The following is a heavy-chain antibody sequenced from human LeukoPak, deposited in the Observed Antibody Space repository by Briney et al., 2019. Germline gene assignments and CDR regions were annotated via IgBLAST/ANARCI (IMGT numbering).Heavy chain of an antibody. D-gene: IGHD3-22*01. CDR1: GFTFSSYW. Sequence: GGSLRLSCAASGFTFSSYWMHWVRQAPGKGLVWVSRINSDGSSTSYADSVKGRFTISRDNAKNTLYLQMNSLRAEDTAVYYCARAPYYYDSSGYYSRGMDVWGQGTTVTVSS. J-gene: IGHJ6*02. CDR3: ARAPYYYDSSGYYSRGMDV. V-gene: IGHV3-74*01. CDR2: INSDGSST.